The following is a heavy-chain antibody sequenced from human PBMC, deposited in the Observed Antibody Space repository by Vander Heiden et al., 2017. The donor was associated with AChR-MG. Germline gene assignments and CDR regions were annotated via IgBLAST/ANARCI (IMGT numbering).Heavy chain of an antibody. CDR2: IPGEGVTT. J-gene: IGHJ6*02. CDR1: GCTVEDYT. Sequence: EVLLVDSGGAVVQPGGSLRRSCEPSGCTVEDYTSHWVRQAPGEGLGGVLFIPGEGVTTYYADSVRGRFTISRDNNETSLFLQINGLTAEDTALYYFAKDMAYGGGGGAMDVWGQGTTLTVS. CDR3: AKDMAYGGGGGAMDV. V-gene: IGHV3-43*02. D-gene: IGHD3-10*01.